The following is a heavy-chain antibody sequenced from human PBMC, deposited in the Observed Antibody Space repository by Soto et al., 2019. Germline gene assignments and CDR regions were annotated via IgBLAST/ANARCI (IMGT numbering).Heavy chain of an antibody. CDR3: ARVTSKHYYYYYGMDA. CDR2: IYYSGST. Sequence: SETLSLTCTVSGGSTSSDNYWSWIRQPPGKGLEWIGYIYYSGSTYYNPSLKSRVTISVDTSKNQFSLKLSSVTAADTAVYYCARVTSKHYYYYYGMDAWGQGTTVTVSS. CDR1: GGSTSSDNY. J-gene: IGHJ6*02. V-gene: IGHV4-30-4*01.